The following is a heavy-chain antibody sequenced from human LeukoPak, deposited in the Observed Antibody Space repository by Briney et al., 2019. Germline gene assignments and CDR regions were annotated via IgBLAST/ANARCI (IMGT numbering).Heavy chain of an antibody. Sequence: PSETLSLACAVYGGSFSGYYWSWIRQPPGKGLEWIGEINHSGSTNYNPSLKSRVTISVDRSKNQFSLKLSSVTAADTAVYYCAKSDGLSAFDIWGQGTMVTVSS. CDR3: AKSDGLSAFDI. CDR2: INHSGST. CDR1: GGSFSGYY. V-gene: IGHV4-34*01. D-gene: IGHD3/OR15-3a*01. J-gene: IGHJ3*02.